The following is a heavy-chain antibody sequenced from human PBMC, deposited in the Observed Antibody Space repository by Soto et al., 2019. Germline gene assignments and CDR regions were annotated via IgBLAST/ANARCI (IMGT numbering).Heavy chain of an antibody. CDR1: GFTFSSYA. V-gene: IGHV3-30-3*01. CDR2: ISYDGVNK. J-gene: IGHJ5*02. CDR3: AREGGQCRSTSCRYGLNWFDP. D-gene: IGHD2-2*01. Sequence: QVQLVESGGGVVQPGRSLRLSCAASGFTFSSYAMHWVRQAPGKGLEWVAVISYDGVNKYYADSVKGRFTISRDNSKNTLYLQMNSLRAEDTAVFNCAREGGQCRSTSCRYGLNWFDPWGQGTLVTVST.